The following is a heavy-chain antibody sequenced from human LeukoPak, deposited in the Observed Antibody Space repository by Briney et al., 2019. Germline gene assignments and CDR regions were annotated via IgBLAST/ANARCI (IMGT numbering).Heavy chain of an antibody. D-gene: IGHD2-21*01. J-gene: IGHJ4*02. Sequence: KPSETLSLTCTVSGGSISSGSYYWSWIRQPAGKGLEWIGRIYTSGSTNYNPSLKSRVTISVDTSKNQFSLKLSSVTAADTAVYYCRGRGERDYWGQGTLVTVSS. CDR1: GGSISSGSYY. CDR2: IYTSGST. CDR3: RGRGERDY. V-gene: IGHV4-61*02.